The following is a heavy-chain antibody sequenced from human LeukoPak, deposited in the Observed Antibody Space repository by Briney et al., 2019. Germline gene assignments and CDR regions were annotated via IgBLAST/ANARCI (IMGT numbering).Heavy chain of an antibody. Sequence: SVKVSCKASVGTFSSYAISWVRQAPGQGLEWMGGIIPIFGTANYAQKFQGRVTITTDESTRTAYMEQSSLRSEDTAVYYCARARFCGGDCYAAADYWGQGTLVTVSS. CDR2: IIPIFGTA. D-gene: IGHD2-21*02. CDR1: VGTFSSYA. CDR3: ARARFCGGDCYAAADY. V-gene: IGHV1-69*05. J-gene: IGHJ4*02.